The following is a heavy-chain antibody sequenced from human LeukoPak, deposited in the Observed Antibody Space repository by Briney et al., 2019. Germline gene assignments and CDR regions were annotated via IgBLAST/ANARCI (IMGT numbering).Heavy chain of an antibody. J-gene: IGHJ6*03. D-gene: IGHD6-19*01. V-gene: IGHV5-51*01. Sequence: GESLKISCKGSGYSFTSYWIGWVRQMPGKGLEWMGIIYPGDSDTRYSPSFQGQVTISADKSISPAYLQWSSLKASDTAMYYCARHRDSSGRGDYYYYMDVWGKGTTVTVSS. CDR2: IYPGDSDT. CDR3: ARHRDSSGRGDYYYYMDV. CDR1: GYSFTSYW.